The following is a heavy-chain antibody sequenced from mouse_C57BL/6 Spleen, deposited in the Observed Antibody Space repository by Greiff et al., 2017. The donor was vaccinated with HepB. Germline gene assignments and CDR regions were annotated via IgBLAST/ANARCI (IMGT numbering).Heavy chain of an antibody. V-gene: IGHV3-6*01. CDR2: ISYDGSN. D-gene: IGHD1-1*01. Sequence: EVQLQQSGPGLVKPSQSLSLTCSVTGYSITSGYYWNWIRQFPGNKLEWMGYISYDGSNNYNPSLKNRISITRDTSKNQFFLQLNSVTTEDTATYFYAREGGGPYGWDCDVWGTGTTVTVSS. J-gene: IGHJ1*03. CDR1: GYSITSGYY. CDR3: AREGGGPYGWDCDV.